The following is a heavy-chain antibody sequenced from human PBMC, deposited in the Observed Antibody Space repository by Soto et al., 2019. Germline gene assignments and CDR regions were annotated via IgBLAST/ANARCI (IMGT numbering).Heavy chain of an antibody. J-gene: IGHJ4*02. CDR2: INSDGSIT. CDR3: ARGSSSWYVSFDY. D-gene: IGHD6-13*01. V-gene: IGHV3-74*01. CDR1: GFTFSSNW. Sequence: PGGSLRLSCAASGFTFSSNWMHWVRQAPGKGLVWVSRINSDGSITCYADSVKGQFTISRDNAKNTLYLQMNSLRAEYTAVYYCARGSSSWYVSFDYWGQGILVTVSS.